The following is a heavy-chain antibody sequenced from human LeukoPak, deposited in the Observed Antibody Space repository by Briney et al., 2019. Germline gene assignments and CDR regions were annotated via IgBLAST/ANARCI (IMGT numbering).Heavy chain of an antibody. D-gene: IGHD5-12*01. CDR2: IYYSGST. CDR3: ARGNLVATLYFDY. Sequence: TSETLSLTCTVSGGSISSYYWSWIRQPPGKGLEWIGSIYYSGSTNYNPSLKSRVTVSVDTSKNQFSLKLSSVTAADTAVYYCARGNLVATLYFDYWGQGALVTVSS. J-gene: IGHJ4*02. CDR1: GGSISSYY. V-gene: IGHV4-59*12.